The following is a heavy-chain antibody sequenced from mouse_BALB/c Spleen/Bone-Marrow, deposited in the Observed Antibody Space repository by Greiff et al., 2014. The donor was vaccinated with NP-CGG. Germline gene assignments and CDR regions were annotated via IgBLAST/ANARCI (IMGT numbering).Heavy chain of an antibody. V-gene: IGHV1S81*02. CDR2: INPSNGRT. J-gene: IGHJ3*01. CDR1: GYTFTSYW. D-gene: IGHD1-2*01. Sequence: VQLQQSGAELVKPGASVKLSCKASGYTFTSYWMHWVKQRPGQGLEWIGEINPSNGRTNYNEKFKSKATLTVDKSSSTAYMQLSSLTSEDSAVYYCARYATDTYWFAYWGQGTLVTVSA. CDR3: ARYATDTYWFAY.